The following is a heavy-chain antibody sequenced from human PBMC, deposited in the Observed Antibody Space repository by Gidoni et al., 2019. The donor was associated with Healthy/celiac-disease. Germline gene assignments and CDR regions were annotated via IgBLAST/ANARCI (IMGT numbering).Heavy chain of an antibody. D-gene: IGHD1-26*01. J-gene: IGHJ1*01. CDR1: GYTFTSYY. V-gene: IGHV1-46*03. CDR2: INPSDGST. Sequence: QVQLVQSGAEVKKPGASVKVSCKASGYTFTSYYMHWVRQAPGQGLEWMGIINPSDGSTSYAQEFQGRVTMTRDTSTSTVYMELSSLRSEDTAVYYCARDQGGSYSTGYFQHWGQGTLVTVSS. CDR3: ARDQGGSYSTGYFQH.